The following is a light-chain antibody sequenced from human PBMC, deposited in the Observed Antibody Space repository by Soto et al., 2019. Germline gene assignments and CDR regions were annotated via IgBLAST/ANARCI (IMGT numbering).Light chain of an antibody. CDR2: GAS. J-gene: IGKJ1*01. V-gene: IGKV3-15*01. Sequence: EIVMTQSPATLSVSPGERATLSCRASQSVSSNLAWYQQKPGQAPRLLIYGASTRATGGPARFSGSGSGTEFTLTISSLEPEDFAVYYCQQRSNWPRTFGQGTRVEI. CDR3: QQRSNWPRT. CDR1: QSVSSN.